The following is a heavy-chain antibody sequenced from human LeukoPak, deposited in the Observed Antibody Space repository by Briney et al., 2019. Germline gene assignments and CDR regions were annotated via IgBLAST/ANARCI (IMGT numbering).Heavy chain of an antibody. D-gene: IGHD1-7*01. CDR2: ISGDGGST. V-gene: IGHV3-43*02. CDR1: GFTLDDYA. Sequence: GGSLRLSCAASGFTLDDYAMHWVRQAPGKGLEWVSLISGDGGSTYYADPVKGRFTISGDNSKNSLYLQMNSLRTEDTALYYCAKELFNWNYGALGFDYWGQGTLVTVSS. J-gene: IGHJ4*02. CDR3: AKELFNWNYGALGFDY.